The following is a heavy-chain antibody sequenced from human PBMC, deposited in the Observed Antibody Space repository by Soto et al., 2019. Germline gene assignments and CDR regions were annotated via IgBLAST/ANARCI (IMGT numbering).Heavy chain of an antibody. J-gene: IGHJ6*03. V-gene: IGHV1-69*02. D-gene: IGHD2-15*01. CDR2: IILIQNKA. Sequence: QVQLVQSGAELKKPGSSVKVSCEASGGSFISYSFTWVQQAPGQGLEWMGRIILIQNKATYACKFQDRVTISADRSTRTAYMELRSLRPEDTAGYYCAKSLLFVDLAYMDVWGKGTTVTVSS. CDR3: AKSLLFVDLAYMDV. CDR1: GGSFISYS.